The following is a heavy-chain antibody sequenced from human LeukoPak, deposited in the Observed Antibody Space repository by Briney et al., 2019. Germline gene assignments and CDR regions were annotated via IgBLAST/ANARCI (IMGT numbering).Heavy chain of an antibody. Sequence: PSETLSLTCAVYGGSFSGYYWSWVRQPPGKGLEWIGYIYYTGSTNYTPSLKSRVTISLDTSKNHFSLKLSSVTAADTAMYYCARTSWGYAFDIWGRGPMVTVSS. CDR2: IYYTGST. J-gene: IGHJ3*02. CDR3: ARTSWGYAFDI. CDR1: GGSFSGYY. V-gene: IGHV4-59*01. D-gene: IGHD7-27*01.